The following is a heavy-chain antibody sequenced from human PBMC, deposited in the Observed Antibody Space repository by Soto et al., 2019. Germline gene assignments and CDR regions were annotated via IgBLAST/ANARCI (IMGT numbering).Heavy chain of an antibody. Sequence: PSETLSLTCAVSGYSISSGYYWGWIRQPPGKGLEWIGSIYHSGSTYYNPSLKSRVTISVDTSKNQFSLKLSSVTAADPAVYYCAVILTGYYPNVDYWGQGTLVT. J-gene: IGHJ4*02. CDR1: GYSISSGYY. D-gene: IGHD3-9*01. V-gene: IGHV4-38-2*01. CDR3: AVILTGYYPNVDY. CDR2: IYHSGST.